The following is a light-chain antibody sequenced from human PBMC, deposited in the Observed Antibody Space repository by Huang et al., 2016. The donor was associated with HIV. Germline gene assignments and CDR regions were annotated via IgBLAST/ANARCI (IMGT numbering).Light chain of an antibody. CDR3: QQRDNWLT. J-gene: IGKJ4*01. V-gene: IGKV3-11*01. CDR2: DAS. CDR1: QSVKTF. Sequence: IVLTQSPVTLSLAPGQRATLSCRASQSVKTFLAWYQQKPGQAPRLLIHDASKRALGVPSRFSGSGSGTAFTLTINSLEPEDFAIYYCQQRDNWLTFGGGTTVEI.